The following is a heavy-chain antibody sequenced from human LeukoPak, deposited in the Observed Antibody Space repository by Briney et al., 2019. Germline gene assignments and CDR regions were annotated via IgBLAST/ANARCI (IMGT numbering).Heavy chain of an antibody. J-gene: IGHJ4*02. CDR2: IRSSGSTI. CDR1: GFTFSSHE. D-gene: IGHD3-22*01. V-gene: IGHV3-48*03. CDR3: AKDRNHYDNFFDY. Sequence: HPGGSLSLSCASSGFTFSSHEMNWVRQAPGKGLEWVSYIRSSGSTIYYADPVNGRFTISRDNARNSLYMQMNSLTADDTAVYYCAKDRNHYDNFFDYWGQRIMVTV.